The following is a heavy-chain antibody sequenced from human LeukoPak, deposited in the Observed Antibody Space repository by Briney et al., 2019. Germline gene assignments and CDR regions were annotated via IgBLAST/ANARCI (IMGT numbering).Heavy chain of an antibody. CDR1: GFTFSSYS. CDR2: ISGSGGST. CDR3: AKGIAAAYYFDY. V-gene: IGHV3-23*01. D-gene: IGHD6-13*01. J-gene: IGHJ4*02. Sequence: GGSLRLSCAASGFTFSSYSMNWVRQAPGKGLEWVSAISGSGGSTYYADSVKGRFTISRDNSKNTLYLQMNSLRAEDTAVYYCAKGIAAAYYFDYWGQGTLVTVSS.